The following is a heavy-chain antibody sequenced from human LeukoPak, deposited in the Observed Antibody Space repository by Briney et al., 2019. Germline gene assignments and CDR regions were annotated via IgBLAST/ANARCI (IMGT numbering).Heavy chain of an antibody. V-gene: IGHV1-18*01. CDR1: GYTFTSYG. D-gene: IGHD3-10*01. J-gene: IGHJ4*02. CDR3: ARMYYYGSGSSGENTLDY. Sequence: ASVKVSCKASGYTFTSYGISWVRQAPGQGLEWMGWISAYNGNTNYAQKLQGRVTMTTDTSTSTAYMELRSLRSDDTAVYYCARMYYYGSGSSGENTLDYWGQGTLVTVSS. CDR2: ISAYNGNT.